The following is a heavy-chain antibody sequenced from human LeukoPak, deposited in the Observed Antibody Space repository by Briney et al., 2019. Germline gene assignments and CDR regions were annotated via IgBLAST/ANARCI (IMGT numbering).Heavy chain of an antibody. V-gene: IGHV4-4*07. CDR3: ARDTEYSSSSYYYYYYMDV. CDR2: IYTSGST. CDR1: GGSISSYY. Sequence: SETRSLTCTVAGGSISSYYGSWIRQPAGKGLEWIGRIYTSGSTNYSPSLKSRVTMSVDTSKNQFSLKLSSVTAADTAVYYCARDTEYSSSSYYYYYYMDVWGKGPTVTVSS. J-gene: IGHJ6*03. D-gene: IGHD6-6*01.